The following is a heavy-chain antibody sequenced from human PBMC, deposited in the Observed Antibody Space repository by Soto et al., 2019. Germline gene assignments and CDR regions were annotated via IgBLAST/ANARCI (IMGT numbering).Heavy chain of an antibody. D-gene: IGHD2-15*01. CDR2: INHSGST. CDR1: GGSFSGYY. Sequence: SETLSLTCAVYGGSFSGYYWSWIRQPPGKGLEWIGEINHSGSTNYNPSLKSRVTISVDTSKNQFSLQLSSVTAADTAVYYCARGGVVVVAATTYYYYGMDVWGQGTTVTVSS. J-gene: IGHJ6*02. CDR3: ARGGVVVVAATTYYYYGMDV. V-gene: IGHV4-34*01.